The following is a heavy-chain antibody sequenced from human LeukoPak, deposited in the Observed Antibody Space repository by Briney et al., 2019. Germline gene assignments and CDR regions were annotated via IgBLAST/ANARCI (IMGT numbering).Heavy chain of an antibody. D-gene: IGHD3-22*01. V-gene: IGHV3-23*01. CDR1: GFTFSSYA. CDR3: AKDFEVVSGVYYYDSSGYYFDY. CDR2: ISGSGGST. J-gene: IGHJ4*02. Sequence: GGSLRLSCAASGFTFSSYAMSWVRQAPGKGREWVSAISGSGGSTYYADSVKGRFTISRDNSKNTLYLQMNSLRDEDTAVYYCAKDFEVVSGVYYYDSSGYYFDYWGQGTLVTVSS.